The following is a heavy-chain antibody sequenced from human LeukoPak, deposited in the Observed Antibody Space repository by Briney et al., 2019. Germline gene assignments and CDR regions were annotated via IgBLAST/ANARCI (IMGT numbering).Heavy chain of an antibody. D-gene: IGHD6-13*01. J-gene: IGHJ4*02. CDR1: GGSIGSSSYY. CDR3: VRRSIASAGMMDY. V-gene: IGHV4-39*01. Sequence: PSETLSLTCTVSGGSIGSSSYYWGWIRQPPGKGLEWIGNIYYTGSTYYNLSLKSRVTISVDTSKNQFSLKVNSVTAADTAVYYCVRRSIASAGMMDYWGQGTLVTVSS. CDR2: IYYTGST.